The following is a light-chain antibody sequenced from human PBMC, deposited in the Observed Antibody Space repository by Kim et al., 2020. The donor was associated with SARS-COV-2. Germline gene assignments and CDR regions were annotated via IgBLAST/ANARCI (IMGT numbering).Light chain of an antibody. V-gene: IGLV3-21*01. CDR3: HVCDSTSDRVV. CDR2: YDS. CDR1: NSGNQI. Sequence: SYELTQPPSVSVAPGQTASITCGGHNSGNQIVHWYQQKPGQAPVLVIYYDSDRHSGIPELFSGSTAGNTATLTINSVEVGDEGDYYCHVCDSTSDRVVFG. J-gene: IGLJ2*01.